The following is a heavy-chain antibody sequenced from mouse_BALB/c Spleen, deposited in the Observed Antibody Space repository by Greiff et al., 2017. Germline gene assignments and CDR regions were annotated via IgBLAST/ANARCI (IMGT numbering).Heavy chain of an antibody. J-gene: IGHJ3*01. V-gene: IGHV1-9*01. D-gene: IGHD2-3*01. CDR2: ILPGSGST. CDR1: GYTFSSYW. Sequence: QVQLKESGAELMKPGASVKISCKATGYTFSSYWIEWVKQRPGHGLEWIGEILPGSGSTNYNEKFKGKATFTADTSSNTAYMQLSSLTSEDSAVYYCARRKGGGYDGYPFAYWGQGTLVTVSA. CDR3: ARRKGGGYDGYPFAY.